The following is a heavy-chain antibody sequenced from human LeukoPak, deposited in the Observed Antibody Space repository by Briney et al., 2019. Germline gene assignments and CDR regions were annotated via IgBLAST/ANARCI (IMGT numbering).Heavy chain of an antibody. CDR1: GFPFNTYS. CDR3: AKDVAEEQLVPFDY. D-gene: IGHD6-13*01. V-gene: IGHV3-7*03. Sequence: GGSLRLSCMASGFPFNTYSMTWVRQAPGRGLEWVASLDPEGGDDFYLDSVKGRFSISRDNAKNSLYLQMNSLRAEDTALYYCAKDVAEEQLVPFDYWGQGTLVTVSS. CDR2: LDPEGGDD. J-gene: IGHJ4*02.